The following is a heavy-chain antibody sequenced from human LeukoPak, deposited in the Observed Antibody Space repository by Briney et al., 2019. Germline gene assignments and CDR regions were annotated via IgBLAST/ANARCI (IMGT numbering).Heavy chain of an antibody. CDR1: GFTFSSYG. Sequence: PGGSLRLSCAASGFTFSSYGMHWVRQAPGKGLEWVAVIWYDGSNKYYADSVKGRFTISRDNSKNTLYLQMNSLRAEDTAVYYCARDSQAYCGGDCYPFDYWGQGTLVTVSS. CDR2: IWYDGSNK. J-gene: IGHJ4*02. V-gene: IGHV3-33*01. D-gene: IGHD2-21*02. CDR3: ARDSQAYCGGDCYPFDY.